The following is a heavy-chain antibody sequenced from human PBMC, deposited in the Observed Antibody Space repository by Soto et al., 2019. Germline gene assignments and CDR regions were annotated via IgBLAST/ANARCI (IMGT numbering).Heavy chain of an antibody. Sequence: QVSLVEPGGGVVQPGRSLRLSCAASGFTFRNYAMHWVRQAPGKGLEWVAVISYEGSSKYSVDSVKGRFTISRDNSKKTLDLEMNSLRVEDTADYYFARSKGRVEAGASGPGALAIWGRGTMGTVSS. CDR3: ARSKGRVEAGASGPGALAI. CDR1: GFTFRNYA. CDR2: ISYEGSSK. V-gene: IGHV3-30*03. J-gene: IGHJ3*02. D-gene: IGHD6-13*01.